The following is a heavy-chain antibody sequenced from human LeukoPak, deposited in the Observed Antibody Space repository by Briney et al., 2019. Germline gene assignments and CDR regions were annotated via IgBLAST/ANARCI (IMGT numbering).Heavy chain of an antibody. J-gene: IGHJ4*02. CDR2: IYHSGST. CDR1: GYSITRGYY. V-gene: IGHV4-38-2*02. D-gene: IGHD3-10*01. CDR3: ARDVGWGMVREVFDY. Sequence: SETLSLTCTVSGYSITRGYYWGWIRQPPGKGLEWIGSIYHSGSTHDNPSLKSRVTISVDTSKNQFSLNLTSVTAADTAVYYCARDVGWGMVREVFDYWGREPWSPSPQ.